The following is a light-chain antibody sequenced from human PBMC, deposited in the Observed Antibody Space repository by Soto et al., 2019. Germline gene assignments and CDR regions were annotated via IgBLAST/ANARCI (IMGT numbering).Light chain of an antibody. V-gene: IGKV1-39*01. CDR1: QSIGRY. Sequence: DIQMAPSPSSLSASVGARVAITFQASQSIGRYLNWYQQTPGRAPKFLISAASSLQSGVPSRFTGRGYGTDFTLTITSLQPEDFAIYYCQQYKSYWMFGQGTKVDIK. CDR3: QQYKSYWM. CDR2: AAS. J-gene: IGKJ1*01.